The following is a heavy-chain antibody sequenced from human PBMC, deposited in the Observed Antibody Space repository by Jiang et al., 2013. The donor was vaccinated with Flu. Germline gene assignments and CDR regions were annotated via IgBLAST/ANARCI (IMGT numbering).Heavy chain of an antibody. CDR3: ARCPVVSTYLGMDV. Sequence: YSSGSTHYNPSLKSRATMSVDTTKNQFSLKLTSVTAADTAVYYCARCPVVSTYLGMDVWGQGTTVTV. J-gene: IGHJ6*02. CDR2: YSSGST. V-gene: IGHV4-59*10. D-gene: IGHD2-21*01.